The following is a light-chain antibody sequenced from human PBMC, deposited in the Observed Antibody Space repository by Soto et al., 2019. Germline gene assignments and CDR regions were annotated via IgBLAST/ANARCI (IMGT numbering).Light chain of an antibody. Sequence: EIVLTQSPGTLSLSPGERATLSCRASQTIGSRYLAWYQQKPGQAPRLLIYAVSSRATGIPDRFSGSGSGTDFTLTISRLEPEDFAVYYCQQFDNSLLAFGGGTKVEIK. CDR1: QTIGSRY. V-gene: IGKV3-20*01. CDR3: QQFDNSLLA. CDR2: AVS. J-gene: IGKJ4*01.